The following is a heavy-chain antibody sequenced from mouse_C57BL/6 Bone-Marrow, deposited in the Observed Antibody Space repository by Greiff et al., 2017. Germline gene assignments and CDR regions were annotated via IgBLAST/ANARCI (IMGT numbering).Heavy chain of an antibody. CDR1: GYTFTDYE. CDR3: TRDGGWLRMYYAMDY. Sequence: QVQLQQSGAELVRPGASVTLSCKASGYTFTDYEMHWVKQTPVHGLEWIGAIDPETGGTAYNQKFTGKAILTADKSSSTAYMELRSLTSEDSAVYYCTRDGGWLRMYYAMDYWGQGTSVTVSS. CDR2: IDPETGGT. J-gene: IGHJ4*01. V-gene: IGHV1-15*01. D-gene: IGHD2-3*01.